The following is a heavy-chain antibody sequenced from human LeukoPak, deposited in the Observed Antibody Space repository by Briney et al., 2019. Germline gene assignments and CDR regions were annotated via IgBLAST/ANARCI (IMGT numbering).Heavy chain of an antibody. CDR3: AKDWGIATTTDRIGRLDY. CDR1: GFSFSSYG. D-gene: IGHD1-26*01. V-gene: IGHV3-30*18. CDR2: ILYDGSNK. Sequence: PGRSLRLSCAASGFSFSSYGMHWARQAPGKGLEWVAVILYDGSNKYYADSVKGRFTISRDNSKNTLYLQMNSLRVEDTAVYYCAKDWGIATTTDRIGRLDYWGQGTLVTVSS. J-gene: IGHJ4*02.